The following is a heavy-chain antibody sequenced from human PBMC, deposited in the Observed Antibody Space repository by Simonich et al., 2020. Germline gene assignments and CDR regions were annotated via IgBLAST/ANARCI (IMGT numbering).Heavy chain of an antibody. V-gene: IGHV3-21*01. J-gene: IGHJ6*02. Sequence: EVQLVASGGGLVKPGGSLRLSCAASGFTFRSYSMNWVRQAPGNGLEWVSSIISSSSYKYYADSVKGRFTISRENAKKSRYLQMNSLRAEETAVYYCAGGVYCSSTSCSTYYYYGMDVWGQGTTVTVSS. CDR1: GFTFRSYS. CDR2: IISSSSYK. CDR3: AGGVYCSSTSCSTYYYYGMDV. D-gene: IGHD2-2*01.